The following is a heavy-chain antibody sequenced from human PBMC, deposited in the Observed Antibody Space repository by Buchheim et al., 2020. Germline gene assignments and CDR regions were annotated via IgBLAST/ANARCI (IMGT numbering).Heavy chain of an antibody. Sequence: QVQLQESGPGLVKPSETLSLTCAVSGGSISSYYWGWIRQPPGKGLGWIRYSSHSGTTNYHPSLKSRVTISLDTSKNHFSLKLSSVTAADTAVYYCARYYDFWSGLDHWGQGTL. V-gene: IGHV4-59*08. D-gene: IGHD3-3*01. J-gene: IGHJ4*02. CDR1: GGSISSYY. CDR3: ARYYDFWSGLDH. CDR2: SSHSGTT.